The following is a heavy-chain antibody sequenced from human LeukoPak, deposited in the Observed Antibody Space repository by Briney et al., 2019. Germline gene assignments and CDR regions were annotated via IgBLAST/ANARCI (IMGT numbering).Heavy chain of an antibody. CDR1: GFTVSNNY. D-gene: IGHD6-19*01. J-gene: IGHJ3*02. Sequence: GGSLRLSCAASGFTVSNNYMSWVRQAPGKGLEWVSAISGSGGSTYYADSVKGRFTISRDNSKNTLYLQMNSLRAEDTAVYYCAKDQYIRAVALRSAGDAFDIWGQGTMVTVSS. CDR2: ISGSGGST. V-gene: IGHV3-23*01. CDR3: AKDQYIRAVALRSAGDAFDI.